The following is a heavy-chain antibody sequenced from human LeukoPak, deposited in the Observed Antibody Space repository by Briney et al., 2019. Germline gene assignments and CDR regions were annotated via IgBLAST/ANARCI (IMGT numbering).Heavy chain of an antibody. CDR2: ILNDGSQE. D-gene: IGHD3-16*01. CDR3: ARDDALGDNALDI. CDR1: GFTFSSYG. Sequence: GSLRLSCAASGFTFSSYGMHWVRQAPGKGLEWVAVILNDGSQEKYADSVKGRFTIPRDNSKNTLFLQMNSLRAEDTAVYYCARDDALGDNALDIWGQGTMVTVSS. V-gene: IGHV3-33*01. J-gene: IGHJ3*02.